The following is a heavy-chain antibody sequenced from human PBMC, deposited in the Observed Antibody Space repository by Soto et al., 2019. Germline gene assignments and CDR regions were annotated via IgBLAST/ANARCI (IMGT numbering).Heavy chain of an antibody. D-gene: IGHD1-7*01. Sequence: VQLVESGGGVVQPGRSLRLSCAASGFTFSSYAMHWVRQAPGKGLEWVAVISYDGSNKYYADSVKGRFTISRDNSKITLYLQMNSLRAEDTAVYYCARDLDWNYGLGAFDIWGQGTMVTVSS. CDR3: ARDLDWNYGLGAFDI. CDR2: ISYDGSNK. J-gene: IGHJ3*02. CDR1: GFTFSSYA. V-gene: IGHV3-30-3*01.